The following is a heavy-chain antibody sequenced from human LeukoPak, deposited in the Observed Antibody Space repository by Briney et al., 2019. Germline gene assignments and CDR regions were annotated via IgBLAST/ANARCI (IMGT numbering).Heavy chain of an antibody. CDR2: MKQDGSEK. D-gene: IGHD2-2*01. V-gene: IGHV3-7*01. J-gene: IGHJ4*02. CDR1: GFTFSSYW. Sequence: PGGSLRLSCAASGFTFSSYWMSWVRQAPGKELEWVANMKQDGSEKYYVDSVKGRFTISRDNAKNSLYLQMNSLRAEDTAVYYCARDPYCSSTSCYDQAVDYWGQGTLVTVSS. CDR3: ARDPYCSSTSCYDQAVDY.